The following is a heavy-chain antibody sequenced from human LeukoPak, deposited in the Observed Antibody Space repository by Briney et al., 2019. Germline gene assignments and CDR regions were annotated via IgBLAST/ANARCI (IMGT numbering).Heavy chain of an antibody. D-gene: IGHD6-19*01. V-gene: IGHV3-23*01. CDR2: ISASGSTT. J-gene: IGHJ4*02. CDR3: AKARTPYNSGFDY. CDR1: GFTFTDYA. Sequence: GGSLRLSCVASGFTFTDYAMGWVRQAPGQGLEWASTISASGSTTYYADSVRGRFTISRDNSKNTLSLRMSSLRAEDTAVYYCAKARTPYNSGFDYWGQGTLVAVSS.